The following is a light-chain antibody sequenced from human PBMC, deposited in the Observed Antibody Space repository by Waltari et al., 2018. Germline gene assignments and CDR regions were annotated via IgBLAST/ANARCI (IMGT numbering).Light chain of an antibody. CDR1: SGDIGYYKF. J-gene: IGLJ3*02. V-gene: IGLV2-14*01. CDR2: DVS. Sequence: QSALTRPASGSGSPGQSIPISCTGTSGDIGYYKFVPWYQQEPGRAPKLIVYDVSQRPSGVSNRFSGSKSGNTASLTISGLQAEDEAYYYCSSYTTTSSWVFGGGTKLTVL. CDR3: SSYTTTSSWV.